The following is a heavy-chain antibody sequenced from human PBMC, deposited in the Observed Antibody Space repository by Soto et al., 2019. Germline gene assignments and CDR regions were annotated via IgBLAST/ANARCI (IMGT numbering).Heavy chain of an antibody. V-gene: IGHV4-59*01. Sequence: SETLSLTCTVSGGSISSYYWSWIRQPPGKGLEWIGYIYYSGSTNYNPSLKSRVTISVDTSKNQFSLKLSSVTAEDTAVYYCVRVGYDILTGYPLGFDYWGQGTLVTVSS. CDR3: VRVGYDILTGYPLGFDY. J-gene: IGHJ4*02. D-gene: IGHD3-9*01. CDR1: GGSISSYY. CDR2: IYYSGST.